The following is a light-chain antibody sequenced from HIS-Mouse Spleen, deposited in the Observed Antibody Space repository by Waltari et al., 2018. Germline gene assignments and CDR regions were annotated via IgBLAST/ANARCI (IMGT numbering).Light chain of an antibody. CDR2: DVS. CDR3: SSYTSSSTRV. CDR1: SSDVGGSNY. V-gene: IGLV2-14*03. Sequence: QSALTQPASVSGSPGQSITIPCPGTSSDVGGSNYVSWYQQHPGKAPKLMIYDVSNRPSGVSNRFSGSKSGNTASLTISGLQAEDEADYYCSSYTSSSTRVFGGGTKLTVL. J-gene: IGLJ2*01.